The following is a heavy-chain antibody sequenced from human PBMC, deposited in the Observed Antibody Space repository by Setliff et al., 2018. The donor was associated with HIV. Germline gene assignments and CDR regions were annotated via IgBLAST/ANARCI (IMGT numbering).Heavy chain of an antibody. J-gene: IGHJ6*03. CDR3: TRRGADSYYPRPLDV. CDR1: GFSISSRYY. CDR2: IYHTGSS. V-gene: IGHV4-38-2*01. Sequence: SETLSLTCDVSGFSISSRYYWGWIRQSPGKGLEWIGNIYHTGSSYYNPSLNDRATISLDTSKNQFSLKLNSVTAADTAIYYCTRRGADSYYPRPLDVWGKGTTGTVS. D-gene: IGHD3-10*01.